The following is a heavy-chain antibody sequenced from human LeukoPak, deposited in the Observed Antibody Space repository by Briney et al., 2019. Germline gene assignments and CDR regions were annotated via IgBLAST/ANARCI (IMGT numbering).Heavy chain of an antibody. Sequence: GGSLRLSCAASGFTFSNYWMHWVRQAPGKGLVWVSRINSDGSSTSYADSVKGRFTISRDNAKNTLYLQMNSLRVEDTAVYYCARDRAYYFGSGDVGYWGQGTLVTVSS. V-gene: IGHV3-74*01. CDR3: ARDRAYYFGSGDVGY. CDR1: GFTFSNYW. D-gene: IGHD3-10*01. CDR2: INSDGSST. J-gene: IGHJ4*02.